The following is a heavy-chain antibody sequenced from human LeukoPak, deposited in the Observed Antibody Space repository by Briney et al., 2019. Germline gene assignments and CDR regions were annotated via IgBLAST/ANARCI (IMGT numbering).Heavy chain of an antibody. J-gene: IGHJ6*03. CDR3: ARVVGDIVVVPAAQTVNYYYYYMDV. V-gene: IGHV3-7*01. CDR2: INQDGGEK. D-gene: IGHD2-2*01. Sequence: GGSLRLSCAASGFTFIGYWMGGVRRAPGRGRGGGANINQDGGEKSYVDFVKGRFTISRDNAKNSLYLQMNSLRAEDTAVYYCARVVGDIVVVPAAQTVNYYYYYMDVWGKGTTVTVSS. CDR1: GFTFIGYW.